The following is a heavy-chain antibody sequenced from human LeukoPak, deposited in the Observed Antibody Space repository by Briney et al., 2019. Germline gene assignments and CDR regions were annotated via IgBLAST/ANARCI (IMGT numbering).Heavy chain of an antibody. J-gene: IGHJ4*02. D-gene: IGHD3-22*01. CDR1: GFTFISYA. Sequence: GGSLRLSCAASGFTFISYAIHWVRQAPGKGLEWVAVISFHGTDSFYADSVKGRFTISRDNSKNTLSLQMNSLRAEDTAVYYCAKEYDSRGYYFDYWGQGTLVTVSS. CDR2: ISFHGTDS. CDR3: AKEYDSRGYYFDY. V-gene: IGHV3-30*04.